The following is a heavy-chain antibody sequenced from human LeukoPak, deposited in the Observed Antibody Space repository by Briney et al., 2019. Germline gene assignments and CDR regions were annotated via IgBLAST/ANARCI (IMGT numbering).Heavy chain of an antibody. CDR2: IYSGGST. CDR1: GFTVSSNN. V-gene: IGHV3-66*01. D-gene: IGHD6-13*01. J-gene: IGHJ4*02. Sequence: PGGSLRLSCAASGFTVSSNNMSWVRQAPGKGLEWVSVIYSGGSTYYADSVKGRFTISRDNSKNTLYLQMNSLRAEDTAVYYCARVAAAGLHFDYWGQGTLVTVSS. CDR3: ARVAAAGLHFDY.